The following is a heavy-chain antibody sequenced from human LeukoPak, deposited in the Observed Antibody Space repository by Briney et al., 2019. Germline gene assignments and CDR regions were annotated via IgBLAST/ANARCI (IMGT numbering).Heavy chain of an antibody. D-gene: IGHD3-16*01. V-gene: IGHV3-23*01. CDR1: GFTLSSYG. J-gene: IGHJ4*02. CDR3: AKEGFGLIFDY. CDR2: ISGSGESI. Sequence: PGGSLRLSCAASGFTLSSYGMSWVRQAPGKGLEWVSDISGSGESIYYIDSVKGRFTISRDNSKNTLFLQMNSLRAEDTAVYYCAKEGFGLIFDYWGQGALVTVSS.